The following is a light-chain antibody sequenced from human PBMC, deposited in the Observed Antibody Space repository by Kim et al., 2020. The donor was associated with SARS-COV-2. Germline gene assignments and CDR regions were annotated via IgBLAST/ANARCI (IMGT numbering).Light chain of an antibody. CDR1: QSVYSGY. Sequence: EVVLTQSPGTLSLSPGERATLSCRASQSVYSGYCCWYQQKPGQAPRLLIYGASNRATGIPDWVSGSGSGTDFSLTISRLEPEDFGVYYCQQYTESSFTFGQGIELE. CDR2: GAS. J-gene: IGKJ2*01. CDR3: QQYTESSFT. V-gene: IGKV3-20*01.